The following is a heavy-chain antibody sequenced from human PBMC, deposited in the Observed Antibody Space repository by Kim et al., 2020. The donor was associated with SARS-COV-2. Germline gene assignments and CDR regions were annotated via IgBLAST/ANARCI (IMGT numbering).Heavy chain of an antibody. CDR3: TTAFGY. J-gene: IGHJ4*02. CDR2: INNDGTNT. CDR1: GFTFTNYW. V-gene: IGHV3-74*01. Sequence: GGSLRLSCAASGFTFTNYWMHWVRQVPGKGLVWVAGINNDGTNTYYADSVRGRFTISRDNSKNMVYLQMNSLGAEDTALYYCTTAFGYWGQGTLVTVSS.